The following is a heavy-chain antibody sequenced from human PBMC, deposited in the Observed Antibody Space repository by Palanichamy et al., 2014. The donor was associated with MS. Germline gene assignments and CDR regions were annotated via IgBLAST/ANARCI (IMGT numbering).Heavy chain of an antibody. V-gene: IGHV1-69*01. D-gene: IGHD3-22*01. CDR2: IIPIFGTA. CDR1: GGTFSSYA. J-gene: IGHJ2*01. Sequence: QVQLVQSGAEVKKPGSSVKASCKASGGTFSSYAISWVRQAPGQGLEWMGGIIPIFGTANYAQKFQGRVTITADESTSTAYMELSSLRSEDTAVYYCARGSGDSSGYYYWYFDLWGRGTLVTVSS. CDR3: ARGSGDSSGYYYWYFDL.